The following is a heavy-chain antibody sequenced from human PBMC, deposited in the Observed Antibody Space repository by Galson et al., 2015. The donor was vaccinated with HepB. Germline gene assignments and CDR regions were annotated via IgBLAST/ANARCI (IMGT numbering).Heavy chain of an antibody. Sequence: SLRLSCAASGFTFSSYAMSWVRQAPGKGPEWVAATSGSGDSTHYADSVKGRFSISRDNSKNTLSLQMNSLRADDTVVYYCVTGTYRSGWYVWGQGTLVTVSS. J-gene: IGHJ4*02. V-gene: IGHV3-23*01. CDR2: TSGSGDST. CDR3: VTGTYRSGWYV. D-gene: IGHD6-19*01. CDR1: GFTFSSYA.